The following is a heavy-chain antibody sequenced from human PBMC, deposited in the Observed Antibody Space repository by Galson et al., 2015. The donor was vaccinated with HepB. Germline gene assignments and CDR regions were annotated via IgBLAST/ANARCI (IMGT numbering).Heavy chain of an antibody. J-gene: IGHJ4*02. CDR3: TKGGDEYDSSGLYYFDY. V-gene: IGHV3-30*18. CDR2: ISYDGSNK. Sequence: SLRLSCAASGFSFSNYALHWVRQAPGKGLEWVALISYDGSNKQYADSVKGRFTISRDNSKNTMYLQMNSLATEDTAVYYCTKGGDEYDSSGLYYFDYWGQGTLVTVSS. D-gene: IGHD3-22*01. CDR1: GFSFSNYA.